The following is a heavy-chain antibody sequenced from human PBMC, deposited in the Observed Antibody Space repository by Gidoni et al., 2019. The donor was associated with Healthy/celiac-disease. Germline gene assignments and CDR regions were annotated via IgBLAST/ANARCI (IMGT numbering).Heavy chain of an antibody. CDR2: IYSGGST. Sequence: EVQLVESGGGLVQPGGSLRLSCAASGFTVSSNYMSWVRQAPGKGLEWVSVIYSGGSTYYADSVKGRFTISRDNSKNTLYLQMNSLRAEDTAVYYCASDSGYSYGPYYYMDVWGKGTTVTVSS. CDR3: ASDSGYSYGPYYYMDV. J-gene: IGHJ6*03. D-gene: IGHD5-18*01. V-gene: IGHV3-66*02. CDR1: GFTVSSNY.